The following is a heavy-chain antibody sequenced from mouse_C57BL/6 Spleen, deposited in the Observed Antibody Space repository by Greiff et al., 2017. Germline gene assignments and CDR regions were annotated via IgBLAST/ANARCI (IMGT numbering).Heavy chain of an antibody. CDR2: ISDSGSYT. V-gene: IGHV5-4*01. CDR1: GFTFSSYA. D-gene: IGHD2-5*01. J-gene: IGHJ2*01. CDR3: AREDSNYGGHLDY. Sequence: EVKLMESGGGLVKPGGSLKLSCAASGFTFSSYAMSWVRQTPEKRLEWVATISDSGSYTSYPDNVNGRFTISRDNAKNNLYLQMSHLKAEDTAMYYCAREDSNYGGHLDYWGQGTTLTVSS.